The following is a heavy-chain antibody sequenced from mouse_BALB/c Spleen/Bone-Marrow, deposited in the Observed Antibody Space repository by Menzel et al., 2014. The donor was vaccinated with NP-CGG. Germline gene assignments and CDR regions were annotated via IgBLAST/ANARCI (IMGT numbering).Heavy chain of an antibody. Sequence: QVQLQQSGAELVRPGASVKLSCKASGYTFTSYWINWVKQRPGQGLEWIGNIYPSDSYTNYNQKFKDKATLTVDKSSSTAYMQLSSPTSEDSAVYYCTRPCYFYGSGPYAMDYWGQGTSVTVSS. V-gene: IGHV1-69*02. D-gene: IGHD1-1*01. CDR1: GYTFTSYW. J-gene: IGHJ4*01. CDR3: TRPCYFYGSGPYAMDY. CDR2: IYPSDSYT.